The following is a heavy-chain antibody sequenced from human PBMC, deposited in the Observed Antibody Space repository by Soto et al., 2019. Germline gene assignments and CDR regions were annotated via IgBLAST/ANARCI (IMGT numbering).Heavy chain of an antibody. V-gene: IGHV3-30-3*01. Sequence: QVQLVESGGGVVQPGRSLRLSCAASGFTFSSYAMHWVRQAPGKGLELVAVISYDGSNKYYADSVKGRFTISRDNSKNKLYLQMNSLRAEDTAVYYCARDYDFWSGYDYWGQGTLVTVSS. CDR2: ISYDGSNK. D-gene: IGHD3-3*01. CDR1: GFTFSSYA. J-gene: IGHJ4*02. CDR3: ARDYDFWSGYDY.